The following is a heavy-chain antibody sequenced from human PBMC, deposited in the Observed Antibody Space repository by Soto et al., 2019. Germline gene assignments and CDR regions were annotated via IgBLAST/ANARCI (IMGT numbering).Heavy chain of an antibody. J-gene: IGHJ4*02. CDR2: IYWDDDK. D-gene: IGHD3-3*01. V-gene: IGHV2-5*02. Sequence: QITLNESGPTVVRPTETLNLTCRFSGFSLTTSGVGVGWIRQSPGKAPEWLALIYWDDDKRYSASLKSSLTITKDTSNNQVVLTVSDLDPTDTATYYCAHRVLRTVFGLVTTTAIYFDFWGQGTPVAVSS. CDR1: GFSLTTSGVG. CDR3: AHRVLRTVFGLVTTTAIYFDF.